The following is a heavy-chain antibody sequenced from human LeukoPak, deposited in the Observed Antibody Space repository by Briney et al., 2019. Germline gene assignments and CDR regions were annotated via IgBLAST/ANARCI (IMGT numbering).Heavy chain of an antibody. J-gene: IGHJ3*02. V-gene: IGHV3-23*01. D-gene: IGHD3-10*01. CDR1: GFTFSSYA. CDR3: ARPRRMYGSGSYAFDI. Sequence: GGSLRLSCAASGFTFSSYAMSWVRQAPGRGLEWVSAISGSGGSTYYADSVKGRFTISRDNTKKSLYLQMNSLRAEDTAVYYCARPRRMYGSGSYAFDIWGQGTMVTVSS. CDR2: ISGSGGST.